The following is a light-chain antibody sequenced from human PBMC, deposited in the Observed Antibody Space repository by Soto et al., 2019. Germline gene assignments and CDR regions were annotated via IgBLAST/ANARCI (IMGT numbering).Light chain of an antibody. CDR3: SSYTSSNTLYV. CDR2: DVN. V-gene: IGLV2-14*01. J-gene: IGLJ1*01. Sequence: QSALTQPASVSGSPGQSITISCTGTSSDVGGYNYVSWYQQHPGKAPKLMIYDVNNRPSGVSDRFSGSKSGNMASLTISGLQAEDEADYFCSSYTSSNTLYVLGAGTKLTVL. CDR1: SSDVGGYNY.